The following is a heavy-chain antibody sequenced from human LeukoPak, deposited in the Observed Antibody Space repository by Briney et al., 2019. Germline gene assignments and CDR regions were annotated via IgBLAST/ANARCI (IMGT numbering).Heavy chain of an antibody. Sequence: PGRSLRLSCAASGFTFSSYGMHWVRQAPGKGLEWVAVISYDGSNKYYADSVKGRFTTSRDNSKNTLYLQMNSLRAEDTAVYYCAKGWDFWSGKYYFDYWGQGTLVTVSS. CDR3: AKGWDFWSGKYYFDY. V-gene: IGHV3-30*18. CDR2: ISYDGSNK. CDR1: GFTFSSYG. D-gene: IGHD3-3*01. J-gene: IGHJ4*02.